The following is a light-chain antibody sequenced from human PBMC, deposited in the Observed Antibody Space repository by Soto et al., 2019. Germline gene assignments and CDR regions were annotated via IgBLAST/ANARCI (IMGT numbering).Light chain of an antibody. CDR1: RSVSNNY. J-gene: IGKJ1*01. CDR2: GAS. V-gene: IGKV3-20*01. Sequence: EIVLTQSPGTLSLSPGERATLSCRASRSVSNNYLAWYQQKPGQAPRLLIYGASSRATGIPDRFSGSGSGTDYTLTISRLEPEDFAVYYCQQYGSSLSWTFGQGTKVDNK. CDR3: QQYGSSLSWT.